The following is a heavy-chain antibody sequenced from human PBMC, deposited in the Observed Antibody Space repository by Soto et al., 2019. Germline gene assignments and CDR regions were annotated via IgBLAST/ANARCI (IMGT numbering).Heavy chain of an antibody. CDR1: GYTFTSYG. Sequence: QVQLVQSGAEVKKPGASVKVSCKASGYTFTSYGISWVRQAPGQGLEWMGWISAYNGNTNYAQKLQGRVTMTTDTSTSTAYMEVRSLRSDDTAVYYCARDRDYDILTGYSFRYYYYGMDVWGQGTTVTVSS. V-gene: IGHV1-18*01. CDR3: ARDRDYDILTGYSFRYYYYGMDV. CDR2: ISAYNGNT. D-gene: IGHD3-9*01. J-gene: IGHJ6*02.